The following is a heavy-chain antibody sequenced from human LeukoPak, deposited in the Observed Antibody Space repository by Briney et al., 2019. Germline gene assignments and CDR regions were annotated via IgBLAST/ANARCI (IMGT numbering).Heavy chain of an antibody. CDR1: GFTFSSYW. V-gene: IGHV3-7*01. Sequence: GGSLRLSCAASGFTFSSYWMSWVRRAPRKGLEWVANIKRDGSEKYYVDSVKGRFTISRDNAKNSLYLQMNSRRAEDTAVYYCARDQAAAPEGYYYYYMDVWGKGTTVTVSS. D-gene: IGHD2-15*01. CDR3: ARDQAAAPEGYYYYYMDV. J-gene: IGHJ6*03. CDR2: IKRDGSEK.